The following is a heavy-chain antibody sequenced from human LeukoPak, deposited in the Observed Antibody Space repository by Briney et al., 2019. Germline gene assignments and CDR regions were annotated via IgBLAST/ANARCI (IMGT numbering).Heavy chain of an antibody. D-gene: IGHD6-13*01. Sequence: GASVKVSCKAPGGTFSSYAISWVRQAPGQGLEWMGRIIPIFGIANYAQKSQGRVTITADKSTSTAYMELSSLRSEDTAVYYCARDLPIAAAGNFDYWGQGTLVTVSS. CDR2: IIPIFGIA. CDR1: GGTFSSYA. J-gene: IGHJ4*02. V-gene: IGHV1-69*04. CDR3: ARDLPIAAAGNFDY.